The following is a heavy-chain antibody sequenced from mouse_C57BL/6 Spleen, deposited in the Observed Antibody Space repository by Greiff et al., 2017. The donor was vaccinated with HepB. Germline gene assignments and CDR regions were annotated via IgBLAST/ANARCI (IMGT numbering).Heavy chain of an antibody. CDR2: IDPSDSYT. D-gene: IGHD2-4*01. CDR1: GYTFTSYW. J-gene: IGHJ4*01. Sequence: VQLQQSGAELVMPGASVKLSCKASGYTFTSYWMHWVKQRPGQGLEWIGEIDPSDSYTNYNQKFKGKSTLTVDKSSSTAYMQLSSLTSEDSAVYYCARWGLRRDYAMDYWGQGTSVTVSS. V-gene: IGHV1-69*01. CDR3: ARWGLRRDYAMDY.